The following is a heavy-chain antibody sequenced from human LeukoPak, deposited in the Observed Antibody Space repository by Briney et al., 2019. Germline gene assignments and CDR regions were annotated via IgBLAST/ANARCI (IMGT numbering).Heavy chain of an antibody. CDR1: GFTFSSYW. J-gene: IGHJ6*03. D-gene: IGHD5-18*01. CDR3: ARGGYSYGDMDV. CDR2: INWNGGST. Sequence: GGSLRLSCAASGFTFSSYWMSWVRQAPGKGLEWVSGINWNGGSTGYADSVKGRFTISRDNAKNSLYLQMNSLRAEDTASYHCARGGYSYGDMDVWGKGTTVTISS. V-gene: IGHV3-20*01.